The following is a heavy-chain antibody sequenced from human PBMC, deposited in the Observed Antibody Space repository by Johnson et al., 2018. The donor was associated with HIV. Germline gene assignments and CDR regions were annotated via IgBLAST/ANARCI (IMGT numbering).Heavy chain of an antibody. Sequence: VQLVESGGGLVQPGGSLRLSCAASGFTFSDYYMSWIRQAPGKGLEWVSVICSGGSTAYSASLESRFTISRNNDNKTLYLHVNSLRAADTAFDYCASGKGAAAGLDAFDIWGQGTMVTVSS. CDR3: ASGKGAAAGLDAFDI. J-gene: IGHJ3*02. V-gene: IGHV3-11*01. CDR1: GFTFSDYY. D-gene: IGHD6-13*01. CDR2: ICSGGSTA.